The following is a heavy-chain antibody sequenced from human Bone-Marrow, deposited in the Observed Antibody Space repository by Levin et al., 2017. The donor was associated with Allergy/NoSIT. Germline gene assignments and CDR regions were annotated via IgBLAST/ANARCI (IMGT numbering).Heavy chain of an antibody. D-gene: IGHD1-26*01. CDR1: GFSFSTAW. J-gene: IGHJ4*02. CDR3: ATYADGSFYFDY. Sequence: LSLTCAASGFSFSTAWMTWVRQAPGEGLEWVGRIKSKIDGGTPDYAAPVKGRFTISRDDSRNTLYLQMNSLKTEDTAVYYCATYADGSFYFDYWGQGTLVTVSS. CDR2: IKSKIDGGTP. V-gene: IGHV3-15*01.